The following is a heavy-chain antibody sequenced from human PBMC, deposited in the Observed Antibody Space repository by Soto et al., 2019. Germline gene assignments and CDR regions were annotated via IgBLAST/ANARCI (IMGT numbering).Heavy chain of an antibody. CDR1: GYTFTSYY. V-gene: IGHV1-46*01. CDR3: ATELKLTGEEPFGIR. D-gene: IGHD7-27*01. J-gene: IGHJ4*02. CDR2: INPSGGST. Sequence: QVQLVQSGAEVKKPGASVKVSCKASGYTFTSYYMHWVRQAPGQGLEWMGIINPSGGSTSYAQKFQGRVTMTRDTSTSTVYMELSSLRSEDTAVYYCATELKLTGEEPFGIRWGQGTLVTVSS.